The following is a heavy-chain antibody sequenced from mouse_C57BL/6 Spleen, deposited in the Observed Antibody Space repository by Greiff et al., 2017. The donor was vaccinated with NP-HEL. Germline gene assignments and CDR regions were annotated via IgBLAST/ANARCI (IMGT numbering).Heavy chain of an antibody. Sequence: EVQLQQSGPELVKPGASVKISCKASGYSFTGYYMNWVKQSPEKSLEWIGEINPSTGGTTYNQKFKAKATLTVDKSSSTAYMQLKSLTSEDSAVYYCARHGENAMDYWGQGTSVTVSS. CDR2: INPSTGGT. CDR3: ARHGENAMDY. V-gene: IGHV1-42*01. CDR1: GYSFTGYY. J-gene: IGHJ4*01.